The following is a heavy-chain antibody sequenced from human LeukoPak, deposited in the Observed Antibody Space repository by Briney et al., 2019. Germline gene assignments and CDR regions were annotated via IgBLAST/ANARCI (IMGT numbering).Heavy chain of an antibody. V-gene: IGHV3-11*05. CDR1: GFAFGDYH. D-gene: IGHD2-21*02. CDR2: ISRSSDYK. J-gene: IGHJ4*02. Sequence: GGSLRLSCAASGFAFGDYHMSWIRQAPRKGLEWVSYISRSSDYKDFADSVRGRFTVSRDNAKNSMYLQMSSLRAEDTAVYYCARGMGTADYWGQGTLVTVSS. CDR3: ARGMGTADY.